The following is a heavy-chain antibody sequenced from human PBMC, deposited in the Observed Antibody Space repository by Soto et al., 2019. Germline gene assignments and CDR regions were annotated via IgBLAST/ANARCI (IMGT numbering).Heavy chain of an antibody. CDR2: IYYSGST. D-gene: IGHD5-12*01. CDR1: GGSISSGDYY. J-gene: IGHJ4*02. Sequence: QVQLQESGPGLVKPSQTLSLTCTVSGGSISSGDYYWSWIRQPPGKGLEWIGYIYYSGSTYYNPSLKSRMTIAVDTSKNQFSLKLTSVTAADTAVYCCARWLGYGPHFDYWGQGTLVTVSS. CDR3: ARWLGYGPHFDY. V-gene: IGHV4-30-4*01.